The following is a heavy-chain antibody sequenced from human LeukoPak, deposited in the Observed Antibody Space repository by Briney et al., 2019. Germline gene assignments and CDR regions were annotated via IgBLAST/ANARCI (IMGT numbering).Heavy chain of an antibody. V-gene: IGHV4-30-2*01. Sequence: TSETLSLTCAVSGGSISSGGYSWSWIRQPPGKGLEWIGYIYHSGSTYYNPSLKSRVTISVDRSKNQFSLKLSSVTAADTAVYYCARGAGFRGSRIGAFDIWGQGTMVTVPS. D-gene: IGHD2-15*01. CDR2: IYHSGST. CDR1: GGSISSGGYS. J-gene: IGHJ3*02. CDR3: ARGAGFRGSRIGAFDI.